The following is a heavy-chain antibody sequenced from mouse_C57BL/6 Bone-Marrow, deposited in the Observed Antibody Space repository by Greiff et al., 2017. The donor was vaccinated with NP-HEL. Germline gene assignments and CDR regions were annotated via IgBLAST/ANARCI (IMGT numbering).Heavy chain of an antibody. J-gene: IGHJ4*01. CDR3: ARPRGWLPWESYYAMDY. Sequence: QVQLQQPGAELVKPGASVKLSCKASGYTFTSYWMHWVKQRPGQGLEWIGMIHPNSGSTNYNEKFKSKATLTVDKSSSTAYMQLSSLTSEDSAVYYCARPRGWLPWESYYAMDYWGQGTSVTVSS. CDR1: GYTFTSYW. CDR2: IHPNSGST. D-gene: IGHD2-3*01. V-gene: IGHV1-64*01.